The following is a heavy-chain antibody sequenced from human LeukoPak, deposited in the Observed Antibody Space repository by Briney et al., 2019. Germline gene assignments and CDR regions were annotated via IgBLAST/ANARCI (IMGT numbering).Heavy chain of an antibody. J-gene: IGHJ2*01. Sequence: SETLSLTCTVSGGSISGSSYYWGWIRQPPGKGLEWIGSIYYSGSTYYNPSLKSRVTISVDTSKNQFSLKLSSVTAADTAVYYCARSYGDYLTDSYWYFDLWGRGTLVTVSS. CDR2: IYYSGST. CDR1: GGSISGSSYY. CDR3: ARSYGDYLTDSYWYFDL. D-gene: IGHD4-17*01. V-gene: IGHV4-39*07.